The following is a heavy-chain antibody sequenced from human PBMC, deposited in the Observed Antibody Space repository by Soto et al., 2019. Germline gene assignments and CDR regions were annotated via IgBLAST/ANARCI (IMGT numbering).Heavy chain of an antibody. CDR1: GYTLTELS. D-gene: IGHD2-2*01. CDR2: FDPEDGET. J-gene: IGHJ3*02. V-gene: IGHV1-24*01. CDR3: ATDPPCSSTSCPMGAFDI. Sequence: ASVKVSCKISGYTLTELSMHWVRQAPGKGLEWMGGFDPEDGETIYAQKFQGRVTMTADTSTDTAYMELSSLRSEDTAVYYCATDPPCSSTSCPMGAFDIWGQGTMVTVSS.